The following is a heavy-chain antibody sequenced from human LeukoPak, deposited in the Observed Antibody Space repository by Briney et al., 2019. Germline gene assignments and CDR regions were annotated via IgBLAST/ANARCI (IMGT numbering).Heavy chain of an antibody. CDR2: IYPGDSDT. CDR1: EDSFTNYW. CDR3: ARNVPLYYDILTGYYRVTSYFDY. D-gene: IGHD3-9*01. V-gene: IGHV5-51*01. J-gene: IGHJ4*02. Sequence: GESLKISCKGSEDSFTNYWIGWVRQMPGKGLECMGIIYPGDSDTRYSPPFQGQVTISADKSISTAYLQWSSLKASDTAMYYCARNVPLYYDILTGYYRVTSYFDYWGQGTLVTVSS.